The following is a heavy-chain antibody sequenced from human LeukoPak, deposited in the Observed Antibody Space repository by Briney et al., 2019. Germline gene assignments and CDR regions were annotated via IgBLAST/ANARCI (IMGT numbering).Heavy chain of an antibody. CDR3: AKGSARGYSYGSFDY. D-gene: IGHD5-18*01. Sequence: GGSLRLSCAASRFTFSSYAMSWVRQAPGKGLEWVSAISGSGGSTYYADSVKGRFTISRDNSKNTLYLQMNSLRAEDTAVYYCAKGSARGYSYGSFDYWGQGTLVTVSS. CDR1: RFTFSSYA. V-gene: IGHV3-23*01. CDR2: ISGSGGST. J-gene: IGHJ4*02.